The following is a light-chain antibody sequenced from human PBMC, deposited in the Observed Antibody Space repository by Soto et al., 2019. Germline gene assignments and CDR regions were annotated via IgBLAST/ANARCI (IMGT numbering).Light chain of an antibody. CDR2: AAS. Sequence: DIQMTQSPSSVSASVGDRVTITCRASQGMSSWLAWYQQKPGKAPKLLIYAASSLQSGVPSRFSGSESGTDFTLTMSSLQPEDFATSDCQHANSFPLTFGQGTRLEIK. CDR1: QGMSSW. CDR3: QHANSFPLT. V-gene: IGKV1-12*01. J-gene: IGKJ5*01.